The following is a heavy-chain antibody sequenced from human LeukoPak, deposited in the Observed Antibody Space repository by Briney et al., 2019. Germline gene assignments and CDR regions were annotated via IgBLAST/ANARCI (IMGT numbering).Heavy chain of an antibody. Sequence: PSETLSLTCAVYGKSFGAYYWSWIRQPPGKGLEWIGEINHSGSTNYNPSLKSRVTLSVDTSKNQFSLNLTSVTAADTAVYYCARGLGGRDDYWGQGTLVTVPS. CDR1: GKSFGAYY. D-gene: IGHD1-26*01. CDR2: INHSGST. CDR3: ARGLGGRDDY. V-gene: IGHV4-34*01. J-gene: IGHJ4*02.